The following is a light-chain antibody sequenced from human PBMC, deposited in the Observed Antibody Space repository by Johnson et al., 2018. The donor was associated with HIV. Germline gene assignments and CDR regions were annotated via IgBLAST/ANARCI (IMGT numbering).Light chain of an antibody. CDR3: GTWDISLSAGGV. V-gene: IGLV1-51*01. CDR1: SSNIGNNY. J-gene: IGLJ1*01. Sequence: QSVLTQPPSVSAAPGQKVTISCSGSSSNIGNNYVSWYQQLPGTAHKLLIYDNNKRPSGIPDRFSGSKSGTSATLGITRLQTGDEADYYCGTWDISLSAGGVFGPGTKVTVL. CDR2: DNN.